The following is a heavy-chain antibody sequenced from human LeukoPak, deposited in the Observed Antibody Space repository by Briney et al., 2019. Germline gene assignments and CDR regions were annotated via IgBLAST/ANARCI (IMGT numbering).Heavy chain of an antibody. D-gene: IGHD6-19*01. Sequence: SQTLSLTCAISGDSVFSNSAAWNWIRQPPSRGLEWLGRTYYRSQWFNDYAVSVKSRITLNPDTSKNQFSLQLNSVTPEDTAVYYCARVGGSGWYAFDYWGQGTLVTVSS. CDR3: ARVGGSGWYAFDY. CDR1: GDSVFSNSAA. V-gene: IGHV6-1*01. J-gene: IGHJ4*02. CDR2: TYYRSQWFN.